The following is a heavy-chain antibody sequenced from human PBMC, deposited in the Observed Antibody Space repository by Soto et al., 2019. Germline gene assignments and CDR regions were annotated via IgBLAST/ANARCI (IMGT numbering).Heavy chain of an antibody. D-gene: IGHD2-15*01. J-gene: IGHJ4*02. CDR2: ISAYNGNT. Sequence: ASVKVSCKASGYTFTSYGISWVRQAPGQGLDWMGWISAYNGNTNYAQKLQGRATMTTDTSTSTAYMELRSLRSDDTAVYYCARDRMRYCSGGSCYSVVDYWGQGTLVTVSS. V-gene: IGHV1-18*01. CDR1: GYTFTSYG. CDR3: ARDRMRYCSGGSCYSVVDY.